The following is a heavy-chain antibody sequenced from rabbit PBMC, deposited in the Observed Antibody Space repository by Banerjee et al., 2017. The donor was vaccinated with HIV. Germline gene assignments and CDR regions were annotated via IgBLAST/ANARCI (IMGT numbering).Heavy chain of an antibody. Sequence: QSLEESGGDLVKPGASLTLTCTASGFTLSSYWICWVRQAPGKGLAWIGCIYTGSGNTYYASWAKGRFTVSKTSSTTVTLQMTSLTAADTATYFCARGGYAGISYVGGFNLWGPGTLVTVS. J-gene: IGHJ4*01. CDR1: GFTLSSYW. CDR3: ARGGYAGISYVGGFNL. CDR2: IYTGSGNT. V-gene: IGHV1S40*01. D-gene: IGHD8-1*01.